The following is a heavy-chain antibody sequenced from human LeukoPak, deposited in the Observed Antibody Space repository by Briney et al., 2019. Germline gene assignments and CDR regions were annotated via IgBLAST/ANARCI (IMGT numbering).Heavy chain of an antibody. J-gene: IGHJ3*02. CDR3: ARELIAAPVLGAFDI. V-gene: IGHV4-39*07. Sequence: TETLSLTCTVSGGSISNSGYYGGRFRQPPEKGLEWIGSIYYSGSTYYNPSLKSRVTISLDASKKQISLNLSSVTAADTAVYYCARELIAAPVLGAFDIWGPGTMVTVSS. CDR1: GGSISNSGYY. D-gene: IGHD6-6*01. CDR2: IYYSGST.